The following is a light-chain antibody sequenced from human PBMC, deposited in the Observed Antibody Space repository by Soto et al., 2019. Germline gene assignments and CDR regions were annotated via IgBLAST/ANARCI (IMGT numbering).Light chain of an antibody. CDR1: RSVSTN. CDR3: QQYNKWPSFT. CDR2: GAS. J-gene: IGKJ2*01. Sequence: EIVMTQSPAPLSVSPGERATLSCRASRSVSTNLAWYQQKPGQAPRLLISGASTRATGIPARISGSGSGTEFTLTISSLQSEDFAVYYCQQYNKWPSFTFGQGTKLEIK. V-gene: IGKV3D-15*01.